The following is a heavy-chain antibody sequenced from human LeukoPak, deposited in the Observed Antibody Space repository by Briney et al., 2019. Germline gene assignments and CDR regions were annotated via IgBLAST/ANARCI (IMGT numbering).Heavy chain of an antibody. CDR3: ARDRKGDYDAFDI. V-gene: IGHV3-53*01. J-gene: IGHJ3*02. CDR2: IYSGGST. Sequence: GGSLRLSCAASGFTVSSNYMSWVRQAPGKGLEWVSVIYSGGSTYYADSVKGRFTISRGNSKNTLYLQMNSLRAEDTAVYYCARDRKGDYDAFDIWGQGTMITVSS. CDR1: GFTVSSNY. D-gene: IGHD4-17*01.